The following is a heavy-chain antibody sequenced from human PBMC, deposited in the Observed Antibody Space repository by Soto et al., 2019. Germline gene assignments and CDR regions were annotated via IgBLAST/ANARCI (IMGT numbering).Heavy chain of an antibody. J-gene: IGHJ4*02. Sequence: VQLLESGGGLVQPGGSLRLSCVTSGFTFSSCTMNWVRQAPGKGLEWIGSIHYSGSTYYNPSLKSRVTISGDTSKKQFSLKLTSVTAADAAVYYCAAHDSGGYYAEYWGQGTLVTVSA. D-gene: IGHD3-22*01. CDR2: IHYSGST. CDR3: AAHDSGGYYAEY. V-gene: IGHV4-39*01. CDR1: GFTFSSCTMN.